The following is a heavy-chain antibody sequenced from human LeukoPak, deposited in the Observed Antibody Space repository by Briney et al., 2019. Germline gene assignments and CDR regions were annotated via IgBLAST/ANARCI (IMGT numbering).Heavy chain of an antibody. V-gene: IGHV1-69*06. D-gene: IGHD3-22*01. CDR2: IIPIFGTA. CDR1: GGTFSSYA. CDR3: ARGGYYRNWFDP. Sequence: SVKVPCKASGGTFSSYAISWVRQAPGQGLEWMGGIIPIFGTANYAQKFQGRVTITADKSTSTAYMELSSLRSEDTAVYYCARGGYYRNWFDPWGQGTLVTVSS. J-gene: IGHJ5*02.